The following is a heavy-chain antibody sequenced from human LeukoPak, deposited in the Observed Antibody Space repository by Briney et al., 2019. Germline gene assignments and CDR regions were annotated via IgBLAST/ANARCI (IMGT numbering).Heavy chain of an antibody. CDR1: GFTFSSYA. Sequence: GSLRLSCGASGFTFSSYAMSWVRQAPGKGLEWVSAISGSGGNTYFADSVKGRFTISRDNSRNTLYLQMNSLRAEDTAVYYCAKVADYYDSSGFYYELSRVYAFDIWGQGTMVTVSS. CDR2: ISGSGGNT. V-gene: IGHV3-23*01. J-gene: IGHJ3*02. D-gene: IGHD3-22*01. CDR3: AKVADYYDSSGFYYELSRVYAFDI.